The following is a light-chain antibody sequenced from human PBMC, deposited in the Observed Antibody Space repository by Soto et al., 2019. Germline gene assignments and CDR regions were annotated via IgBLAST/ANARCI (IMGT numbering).Light chain of an antibody. V-gene: IGKV1-12*01. CDR3: QQASSFPIT. Sequence: DIQMTQSPSSVSASVGDRVTITCRASQGVSTWLAWYQQKPGKAPNLLIYTASSLQSGVPSRFKGSGSGTDFTLTINGPQPEEFATYYCQQASSFPITFGQGTRLEIK. J-gene: IGKJ5*01. CDR1: QGVSTW. CDR2: TAS.